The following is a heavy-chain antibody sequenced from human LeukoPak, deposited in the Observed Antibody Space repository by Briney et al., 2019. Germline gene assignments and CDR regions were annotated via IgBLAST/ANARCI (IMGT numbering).Heavy chain of an antibody. CDR1: GYSISSGYY. J-gene: IGHJ4*02. Sequence: SETLSLTCAVSGYSISSGYYWGWSRPPPGKGLEWIGIIYHSGSTYYNPSLKSRVTISVDTSKNQFSLKLSSVTAADTAVYYCARLPPCRTRDIVVVPAAVVDYWGQGTLVTVSS. V-gene: IGHV4-38-2*01. CDR2: IYHSGST. D-gene: IGHD2-2*01. CDR3: ARLPPCRTRDIVVVPAAVVDY.